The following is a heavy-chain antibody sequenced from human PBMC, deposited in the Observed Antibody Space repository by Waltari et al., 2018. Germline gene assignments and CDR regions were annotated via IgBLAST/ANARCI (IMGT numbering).Heavy chain of an antibody. CDR1: GFTLSRYS. Sequence: EVQLVESGGGLVKPGGSLRLSCAASGFTLSRYSMNWVRQAPGKGLEWVSSISSSSSYIYYADSVKGRFTISRDNAKNSLYLQMNSLRAEDTAVYYCARVRVPKRGYSYGIDYWGQGTLVTVSS. J-gene: IGHJ4*02. CDR2: ISSSSSYI. D-gene: IGHD5-18*01. CDR3: ARVRVPKRGYSYGIDY. V-gene: IGHV3-21*01.